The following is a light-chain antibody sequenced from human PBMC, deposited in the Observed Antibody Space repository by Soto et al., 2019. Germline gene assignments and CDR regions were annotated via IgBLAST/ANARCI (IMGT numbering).Light chain of an antibody. CDR1: SSDVGGYNY. Sequence: QSVLTQPPSASGAPGQSVAISCTGTSSDVGGYNYVSWYQQHPGKPPKLLIYEVTTRPSGVPDRFSGSKSGNTASLTVAGLQADDEADYYCTSYAGDTNLGVVGGGTKLAVL. V-gene: IGLV2-8*01. CDR3: TSYAGDTNLGV. CDR2: EVT. J-gene: IGLJ3*02.